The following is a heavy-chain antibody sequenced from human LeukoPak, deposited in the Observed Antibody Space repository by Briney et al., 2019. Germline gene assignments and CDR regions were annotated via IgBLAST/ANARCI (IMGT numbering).Heavy chain of an antibody. V-gene: IGHV1-2*02. J-gene: IGHJ4*02. Sequence: ASAKVSCKASGYTFTAYYMHWVRQAPGQGLEWMGWIADSGATNYVQKFQGRVTMTRDTSISTAYMELSRLRSDDTAVYYCVRDGVAAPEEFDYWGQGTLVTVSS. D-gene: IGHD2-15*01. CDR2: IADSGAT. CDR3: VRDGVAAPEEFDY. CDR1: GYTFTAYY.